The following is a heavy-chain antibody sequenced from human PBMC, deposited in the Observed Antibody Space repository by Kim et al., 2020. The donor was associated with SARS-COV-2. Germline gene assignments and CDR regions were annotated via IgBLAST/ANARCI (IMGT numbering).Heavy chain of an antibody. V-gene: IGHV1-18*04. Sequence: ASVKVSCKASGYTFTSYGISWVRQAPGQGLEWMGWISAYNGNTNYAQKLQGRVTMTTDTSTSTAYMELRSLRSDDTAVYYCARRSVRLGWDSYDSSGYRYYYGMDVWGQGTTVTVSS. J-gene: IGHJ6*02. CDR1: GYTFTSYG. CDR3: ARRSVRLGWDSYDSSGYRYYYGMDV. D-gene: IGHD3-22*01. CDR2: ISAYNGNT.